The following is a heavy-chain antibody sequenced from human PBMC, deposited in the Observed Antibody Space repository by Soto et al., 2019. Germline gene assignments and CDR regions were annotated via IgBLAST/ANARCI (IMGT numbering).Heavy chain of an antibody. Sequence: GPTLVPPTQPLTQTVAFSGCSLVGTLMLRNWILQAPGKAREWLARFDWDDDILCSPCVKPRLNLHRHTSKNQVAIRMPTMDPADTALYYCARTDGYDRRRQFDYRGQGTLVT. CDR1: GCSLVGTLML. J-gene: IGHJ4*02. V-gene: IGHV2-70*04. CDR2: FDWDDDI. CDR3: ARTDGYDRRRQFDY. D-gene: IGHD6-13*01.